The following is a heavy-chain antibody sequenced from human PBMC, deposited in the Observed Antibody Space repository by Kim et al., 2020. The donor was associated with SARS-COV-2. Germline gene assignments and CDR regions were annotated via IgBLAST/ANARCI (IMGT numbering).Heavy chain of an antibody. Sequence: YAQKFQGRVTITADESTSTAYMELSSLRSEDTAVYYCARGYLPTVTTYDYWGQGTLVTVSS. CDR3: ARGYLPTVTTYDY. J-gene: IGHJ4*02. D-gene: IGHD4-17*01. V-gene: IGHV1-69*01.